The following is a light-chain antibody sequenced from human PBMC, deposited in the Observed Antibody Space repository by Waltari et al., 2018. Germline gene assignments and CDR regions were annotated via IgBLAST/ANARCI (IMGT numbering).Light chain of an antibody. CDR2: DVS. CDR3: NSYTSSRTWV. V-gene: IGLV2-14*03. J-gene: IGLJ3*02. CDR1: SSDVVGYNY. Sequence: QSALTQPASVSGSPGQSITISCTGTSSDVVGYNYVSWYQQHPGNAPKLIIYDVSTRPSGKFNRFSGSKSGNTASLTISGLQAEDEADYYCNSYTSSRTWVFGGGTKLTVL.